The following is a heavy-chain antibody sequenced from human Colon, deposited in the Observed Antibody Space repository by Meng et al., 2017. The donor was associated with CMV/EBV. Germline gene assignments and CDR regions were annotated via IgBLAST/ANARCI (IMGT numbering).Heavy chain of an antibody. CDR3: ARQRRRINLLKGNEADFYGDMDV. CDR2: IYKSGTT. CDR1: GVSMSLYY. V-gene: IGHV4-59*08. D-gene: IGHD2/OR15-2a*01. Sequence: ESLKISCSVSGVSMSLYYWSWIRQAPGKGLEWIGHIYKSGTTKNNPSLESRVTISADTSKNEFSLKLRSVTAADTAVYYCARQRRRINLLKGNEADFYGDMDVWGQGTTVTVSS. J-gene: IGHJ6*02.